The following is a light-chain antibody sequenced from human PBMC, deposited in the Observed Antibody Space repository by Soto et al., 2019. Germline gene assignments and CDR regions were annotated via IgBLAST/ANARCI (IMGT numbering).Light chain of an antibody. CDR1: QTISSY. CDR3: QQSYNTPYT. J-gene: IGKJ2*01. V-gene: IGKV1-39*01. CDR2: AAS. Sequence: DLQMTQSPSSLSASVGDRVIITCRASQTISSYLNWYQQKPGKAPKLLIYAASSLQSGVPSRFSGSGSGTDFTLTISSLQPEDFASYYCQQSYNTPYTFGQGTKLEIK.